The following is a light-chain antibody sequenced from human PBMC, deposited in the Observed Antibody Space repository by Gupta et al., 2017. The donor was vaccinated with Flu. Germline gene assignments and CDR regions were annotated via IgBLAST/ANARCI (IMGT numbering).Light chain of an antibody. CDR1: SSDVGGYNF. CDR3: GSYTSSSTLV. V-gene: IGLV2-14*01. Sequence: SVTLSCPGTSSDVGGYNFVSWYQQHPGNAPKLIIYEVSNRPSGVSNRFSGTKAGNTASLTXSXLQTEDXADYYYGSYTSSSTLVFGGGSKLTV. J-gene: IGLJ3*02. CDR2: EVS.